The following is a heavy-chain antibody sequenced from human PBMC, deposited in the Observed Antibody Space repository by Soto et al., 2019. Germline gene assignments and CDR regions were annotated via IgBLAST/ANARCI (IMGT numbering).Heavy chain of an antibody. Sequence: NALRGFISCYALIWPQQYPDPGLEWMGGIIPIFGTANYAQKFQGRVTITADESTSTAYMELSSLRSEDTAVYYCARRDYWDSSGYYGMDVWGQGIT. CDR1: RGFISCYA. CDR3: ARRDYWDSSGYYGMDV. J-gene: IGHJ6*02. D-gene: IGHD3-22*01. CDR2: IIPIFGTA. V-gene: IGHV1-69*01.